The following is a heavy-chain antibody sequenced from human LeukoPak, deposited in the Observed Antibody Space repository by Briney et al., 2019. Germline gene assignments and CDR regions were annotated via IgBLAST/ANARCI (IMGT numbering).Heavy chain of an antibody. D-gene: IGHD6-6*01. CDR2: ISGSGGST. V-gene: IGHV3-23*01. CDR1: GFTFSSYA. Sequence: PGGSLRLSCTASGFTFSSYAMSWVRQAPGKGLEWVSAISGSGGSTYYADSVKGRFTISRDNSKNTLYLQMNSLRAEDTAVYYCAKKFTAARYFDYWGQGTLVTVSS. CDR3: AKKFTAARYFDY. J-gene: IGHJ4*02.